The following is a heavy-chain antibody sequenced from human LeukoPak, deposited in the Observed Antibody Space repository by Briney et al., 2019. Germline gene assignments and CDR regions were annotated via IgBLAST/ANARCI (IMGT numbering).Heavy chain of an antibody. D-gene: IGHD1-1*01. CDR1: DGSISSTSYY. J-gene: IGHJ5*01. CDR3: SVSKNWNRLS. Sequence: SETLSLTCIVSDGSISSTSYYWGWIRQPPGKGLEWIGSIYYSGSTYYNPSPKSRVTISIDTPKKQFFLRLSSVTAADTAVYYCSVSKNWNRLSWGHGTLVTVSS. CDR2: IYYSGST. V-gene: IGHV4-39*01.